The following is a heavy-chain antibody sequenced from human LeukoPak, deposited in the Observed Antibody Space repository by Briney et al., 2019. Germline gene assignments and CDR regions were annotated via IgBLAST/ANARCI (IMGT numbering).Heavy chain of an antibody. CDR3: AKDWGELAPVDY. J-gene: IGHJ4*02. CDR1: GFTFSSYS. CDR2: ISSSSSYI. V-gene: IGHV3-21*01. D-gene: IGHD1-26*01. Sequence: GGSLRLSCAASGFTFSSYSMNWVRQAPGKGLEWVSSISSSSSYIYYADSVKGRFTISRDNAKNSLYLQMNSLRAEDTAVYYCAKDWGELAPVDYWGQGTLVTVSS.